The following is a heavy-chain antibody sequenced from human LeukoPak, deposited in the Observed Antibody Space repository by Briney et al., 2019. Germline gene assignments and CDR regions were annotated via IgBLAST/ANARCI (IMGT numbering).Heavy chain of an antibody. CDR3: ARDMAYYYDSSGYSRPFDY. Sequence: SQTLSLTCTVSGGSISSGGYYWSWIRQHPGKGLEWIGYIYYSGSTYYNPSLKSRVTISVDTSKDQFSLKLSSVTAADTAVYYCARDMAYYYDSSGYSRPFDYWGLGTLVTVSS. CDR1: GGSISSGGYY. CDR2: IYYSGST. V-gene: IGHV4-31*03. J-gene: IGHJ4*02. D-gene: IGHD3-22*01.